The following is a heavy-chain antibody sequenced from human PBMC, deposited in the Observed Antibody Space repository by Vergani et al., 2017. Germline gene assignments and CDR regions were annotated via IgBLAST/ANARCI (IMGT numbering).Heavy chain of an antibody. Sequence: QVQLQESGPGLVKPSQTLSLTCTVSGGSISSGSYYWSWIRQPAGKGLEWIGRIYTSGSTNYNPSLKSRVTISVDTSKNQFSLKLSSVTAADPAVYYCARDAGIAAAGVWGQGTLVTVSS. D-gene: IGHD6-13*01. CDR3: ARDAGIAAAGV. CDR1: GGSISSGSYY. V-gene: IGHV4-61*02. J-gene: IGHJ4*02. CDR2: IYTSGST.